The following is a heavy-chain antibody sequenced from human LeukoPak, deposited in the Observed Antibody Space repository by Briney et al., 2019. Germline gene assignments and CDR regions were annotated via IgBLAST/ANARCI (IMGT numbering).Heavy chain of an antibody. CDR1: GFTFSSYE. J-gene: IGHJ3*02. V-gene: IGHV3-48*03. Sequence: GGSLRLSCAASGFTFSSYEMNWVRQAPGQGLEWVSYISSSGSTINYADSVKGRFTISRDNAENSLYLQMNSLRADDTAVYYCAKEGSYDALDIWGQGTMVTVSS. CDR2: ISSSGSTI. CDR3: AKEGSYDALDI. D-gene: IGHD1-26*01.